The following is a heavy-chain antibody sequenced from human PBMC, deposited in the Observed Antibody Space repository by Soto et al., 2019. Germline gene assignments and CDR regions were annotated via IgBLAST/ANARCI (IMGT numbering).Heavy chain of an antibody. V-gene: IGHV3-7*01. D-gene: IGHD6-6*01. CDR1: GFRISSYW. CDR2: IMQDGSEK. CDR3: GRRPSAHDY. Sequence: EVQLVESGGGLVQPGGSLRLSCIVSGFRISSYWMSRVRHAPGKGLEWVANIMQDGSEKQYVDSVEGRFTISRDNARNSLYLQMNGLRAEDTAVYYCGRRPSAHDYWGQGTLVTVSS. J-gene: IGHJ4*02.